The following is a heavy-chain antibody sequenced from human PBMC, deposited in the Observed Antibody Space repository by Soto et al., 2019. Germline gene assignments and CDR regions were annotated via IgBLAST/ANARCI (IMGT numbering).Heavy chain of an antibody. J-gene: IGHJ4*02. CDR2: VWYDGTSK. V-gene: IGHV3-33*01. CDR1: GFIFSDYG. CDR3: AREGERRYFLDY. Sequence: QVQLVESGGGVVKPGRSLRLSCAPSGFIFSDYGMHWVRQAPGRGLEWVSIVWYDGTSKYYADSVKGRFTISRDNFNNTLYLQMNNLMAEDTTVYYCAREGERRYFLDYWGQGSLVTVSS. D-gene: IGHD3-16*02.